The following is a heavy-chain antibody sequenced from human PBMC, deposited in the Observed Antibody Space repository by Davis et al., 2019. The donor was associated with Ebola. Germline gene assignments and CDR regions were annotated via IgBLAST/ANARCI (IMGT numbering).Heavy chain of an antibody. CDR3: ARDSSSGPVGPKYYFDY. CDR2: INPNSGGT. J-gene: IGHJ4*02. D-gene: IGHD3-22*01. Sequence: ASVKVSCKASGYTFTGYYMHWVRQAPGQGLEWMGWINPNSGGTNYAQKFQGRVTMTRDTSISTAYMELSRLRSDDTAVYYCARDSSSGPVGPKYYFDYWGQGTLVTVSS. CDR1: GYTFTGYY. V-gene: IGHV1-2*02.